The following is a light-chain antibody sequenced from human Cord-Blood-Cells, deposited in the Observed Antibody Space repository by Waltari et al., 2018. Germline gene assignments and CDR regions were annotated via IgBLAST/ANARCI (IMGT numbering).Light chain of an antibody. J-gene: IGKJ2*01. CDR1: QSVSSIY. CDR3: QQYGSSPYT. Sequence: EIVLTQSPCTLSLSPGERATPSCRASQSVSSIYLAWYQQKPGQAPRLLIYGASSRATGIPDRFSGSGSGTDFTLTISRLEPEDFAVYYCQQYGSSPYTFGQGTKLEIK. V-gene: IGKV3-20*01. CDR2: GAS.